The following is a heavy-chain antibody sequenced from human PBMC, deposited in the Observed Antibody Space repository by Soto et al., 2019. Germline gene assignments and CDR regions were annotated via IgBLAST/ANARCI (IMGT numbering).Heavy chain of an antibody. J-gene: IGHJ5*01. Sequence: QVQLVQSGAELKKPGASVKVSCKASGYRFTDYYMHWVRQAPGQGLEWMGWINTNSGATKNAQNFQGRVTMTRDTSISTVYMELNRLTSDDTAVYFCARGVGTSWFDSWGQGTLVTVSS. CDR1: GYRFTDYY. CDR2: INTNSGAT. CDR3: ARGVGTSWFDS. V-gene: IGHV1-2*02. D-gene: IGHD1-26*01.